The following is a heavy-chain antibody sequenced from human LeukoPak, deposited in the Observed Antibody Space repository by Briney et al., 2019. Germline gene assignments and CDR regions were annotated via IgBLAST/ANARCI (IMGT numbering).Heavy chain of an antibody. CDR2: INHSGST. D-gene: IGHD4/OR15-4a*01. CDR3: ATKPNAVYYFDY. CDR1: GGSFSGYY. J-gene: IGHJ4*02. Sequence: SETLSLTCAVYGGSFSGYYWSWIRQPPGKGLEWIGEINHSGSTNYNPSLKSRVTISVDTSKNQFSLKLSSVTAADTAVYYCATKPNAVYYFDYWGQGTLVTVSS. V-gene: IGHV4-34*01.